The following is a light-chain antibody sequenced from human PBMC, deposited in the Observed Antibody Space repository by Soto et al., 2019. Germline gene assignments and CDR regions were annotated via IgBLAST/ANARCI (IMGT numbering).Light chain of an antibody. V-gene: IGLV4-60*03. J-gene: IGLJ3*02. CDR2: LEGSGSY. CDR3: ETWDSNTRV. Sequence: QSVLTQSSSASASLGSSVKLTCTLSSGHSSYIIAWHQQQPGKAPRYLMKLEGSGSYNKGSGVPDRFSGSSSGADRYLTISNLQSEDEADYYCETWDSNTRVFGGGTKGTVL. CDR1: SGHSSYI.